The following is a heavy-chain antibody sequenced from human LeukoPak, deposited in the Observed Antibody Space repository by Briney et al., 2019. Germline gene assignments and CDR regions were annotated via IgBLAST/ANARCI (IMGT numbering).Heavy chain of an antibody. J-gene: IGHJ4*02. CDR1: GFTFSSYA. CDR2: ISYDGSNK. CDR3: ASSSSGWYSSGFDY. D-gene: IGHD6-19*01. V-gene: IGHV3-30*04. Sequence: PGRSLRLSCAASGFTFSSYAMHWVRQAPGKGLEWVAVISYDGSNKYYADSVKGRFTISRDNSKNTLYLQMNSPRAEDTAVYYCASSSSGWYSSGFDYWGQGTLVTVSS.